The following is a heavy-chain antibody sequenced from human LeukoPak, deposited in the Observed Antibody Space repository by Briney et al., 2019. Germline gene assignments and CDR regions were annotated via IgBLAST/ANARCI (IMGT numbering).Heavy chain of an antibody. CDR1: GFTFSSYW. D-gene: IGHD3-22*01. Sequence: GGPLRLSCAASGFTFSSYWMHWVRQAPGKGLVWVSRINSDGSSTSYADSVKGRFTISRDNAKNTLYLQMNSLRAEDTAVYYCARASPHYYDSSGFDIWGQGTMVTVSS. J-gene: IGHJ3*02. CDR2: INSDGSST. V-gene: IGHV3-74*01. CDR3: ARASPHYYDSSGFDI.